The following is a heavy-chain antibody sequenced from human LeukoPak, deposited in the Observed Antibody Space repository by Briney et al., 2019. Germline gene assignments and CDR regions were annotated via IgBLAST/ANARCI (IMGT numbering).Heavy chain of an antibody. CDR1: GGSISSYY. J-gene: IGHJ3*02. Sequence: PSETLSLTCTVSGGSISSYYWSWIRQPAGKGLEWIGRIYTSGSTNYNPSLKSRVTMSVYTSKNQFSLKLSSVTAADTAVYYCARDLLAGGSFSFDIWGQGTMVTVSS. D-gene: IGHD1-26*01. CDR2: IYTSGST. V-gene: IGHV4-4*07. CDR3: ARDLLAGGSFSFDI.